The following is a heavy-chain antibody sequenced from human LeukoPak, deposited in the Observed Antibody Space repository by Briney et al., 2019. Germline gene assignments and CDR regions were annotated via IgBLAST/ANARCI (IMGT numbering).Heavy chain of an antibody. Sequence: KPSETLSLTCTVSGGSISSYYWSWIRQPAGKGLEWIGRIYTSGSTNYNPSLKSRVTMSVDTSKNQFSQKLSSVTAADTAVYYCARDGHFTYYDFWSGYYYYYYMDVWGKGTTVTVSS. V-gene: IGHV4-4*07. D-gene: IGHD3-3*01. CDR2: IYTSGST. CDR3: ARDGHFTYYDFWSGYYYYYYMDV. CDR1: GGSISSYY. J-gene: IGHJ6*03.